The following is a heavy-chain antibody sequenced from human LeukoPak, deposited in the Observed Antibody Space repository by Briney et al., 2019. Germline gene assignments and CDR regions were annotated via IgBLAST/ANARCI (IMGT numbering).Heavy chain of an antibody. J-gene: IGHJ4*01. CDR2: IYYSGST. D-gene: IGHD6-19*01. V-gene: IGHV4-59*01. CDR1: GGSISNSH. Sequence: PSETLSLTCTVSGGSISNSHWTWIRQPPGKGLQWIDYIYYSGSTSYNPSLKGRITISVDTSKNHFSLKLTSVTAADTATYYCARETSLAGFASGLGFNYWGQGILVSVSS. CDR3: ARETSLAGFASGLGFNY.